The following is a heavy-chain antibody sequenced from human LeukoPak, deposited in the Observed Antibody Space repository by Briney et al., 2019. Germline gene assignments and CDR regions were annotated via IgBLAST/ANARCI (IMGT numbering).Heavy chain of an antibody. CDR3: AQSGGMDV. CDR1: GFTFSRFW. Sequence: PGGSLRLSCAASGFTFSRFWMHWVRQVPGKGLVWVSRICGDGSSTNYADSVKGRFTISRDNSKNTLYLQMTSLRVEDTAVYYCAQSGGMDVWGQGTTVTVSS. J-gene: IGHJ6*02. V-gene: IGHV3-74*01. CDR2: ICGDGSST.